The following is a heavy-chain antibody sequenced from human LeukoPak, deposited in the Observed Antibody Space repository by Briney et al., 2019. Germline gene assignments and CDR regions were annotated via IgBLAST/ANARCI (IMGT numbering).Heavy chain of an antibody. V-gene: IGHV2-5*02. CDR1: GFSLSTSGVG. Sequence: KSGPTLVNPTQTLTLTCTFSGFSLSTSGVGVGWIRQPPGKALEWLALIHWDDNERYSPSLKSRLTITKDTSKNQVVLTMTNMDPVDTATYYCAHTPLGYRGTCFDYWGQGTLVTVSP. D-gene: IGHD1-26*01. J-gene: IGHJ4*02. CDR2: IHWDDNE. CDR3: AHTPLGYRGTCFDY.